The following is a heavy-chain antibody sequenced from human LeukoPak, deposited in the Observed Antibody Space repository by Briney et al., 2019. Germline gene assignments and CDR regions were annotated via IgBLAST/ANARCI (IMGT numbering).Heavy chain of an antibody. V-gene: IGHV4-38-2*02. D-gene: IGHD4-23*01. CDR3: ASRPTPPYYYYYMDV. CDR2: FYHSGTT. J-gene: IGHJ6*03. CDR1: GSSISSGSY. Sequence: SETLSLTCSVSGSSISSGSYWGWIRQSPGKGLEWIGSFYHSGTTYYNPSLKSRVTISVDTSKNQFSLKLNSVTAADTAVYYCASRPTPPYYYYYMDVWGKGTTVTVSS.